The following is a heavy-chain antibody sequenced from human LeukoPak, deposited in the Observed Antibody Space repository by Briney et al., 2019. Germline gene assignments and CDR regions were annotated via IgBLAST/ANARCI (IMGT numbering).Heavy chain of an antibody. V-gene: IGHV4-39*01. CDR3: ARSEGHVVVVLG. Sequence: SGTLSLTCTVSGGSISSSTYYWGWIRQPPGRGLEWIGSIYYSRSTYYNPSLKSRVTISVDTSKNQFSLKLSSVTATDTAVYYCARSEGHVVVVLGWGQGTLVTVSS. CDR1: GGSISSSTYY. CDR2: IYYSRST. D-gene: IGHD2-2*01. J-gene: IGHJ4*02.